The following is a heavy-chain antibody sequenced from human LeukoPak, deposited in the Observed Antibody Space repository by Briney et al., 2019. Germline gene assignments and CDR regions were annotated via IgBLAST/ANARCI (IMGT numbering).Heavy chain of an antibody. CDR3: AKWGLDCSVAGCLYYFDY. J-gene: IGHJ4*02. D-gene: IGHD2-15*01. Sequence: GSLKLSFAASGFPFRRYAMSWVRQAPGKGLGLVSGISDGSTYYADSIKGRFTISRDNSKNSLYLQMNNLRAEDTAVYYCAKWGLDCSVAGCLYYFDYWGQGTLVTVSS. CDR2: ISDGST. CDR1: GFPFRRYA. V-gene: IGHV3-23*01.